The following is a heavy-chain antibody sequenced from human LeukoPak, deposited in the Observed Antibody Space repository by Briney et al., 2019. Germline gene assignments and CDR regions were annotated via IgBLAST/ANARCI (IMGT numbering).Heavy chain of an antibody. V-gene: IGHV1-69*04. CDR2: IIPILGIA. Sequence: SVKVSCKASGGTFSSYAISWVRLAPGQGLAWMGRIIPILGIANYAQKFQGRVTITADKSTSTAYMELSSLRSEDTAVYYCARDRYYYGSGLQRDYWGQGTLVTVSS. J-gene: IGHJ4*02. CDR1: GGTFSSYA. CDR3: ARDRYYYGSGLQRDY. D-gene: IGHD3-10*01.